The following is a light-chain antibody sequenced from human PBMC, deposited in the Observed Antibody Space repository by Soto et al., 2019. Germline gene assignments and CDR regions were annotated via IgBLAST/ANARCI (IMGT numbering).Light chain of an antibody. CDR1: QSVSTN. CDR2: GAS. CDR3: QHRAPRRPGGT. J-gene: IGKJ4*01. V-gene: IGKV3-11*01. Sequence: EIVLTQSPATLSLSPGERGTLSCWASQSVSTNLAWYQQKPGQAPRLLIYGASNRVTGIPARFSGSGSGTDFTLTIISLGSEESAVFYCQHRAPRRPGGTFGGGTKVEI.